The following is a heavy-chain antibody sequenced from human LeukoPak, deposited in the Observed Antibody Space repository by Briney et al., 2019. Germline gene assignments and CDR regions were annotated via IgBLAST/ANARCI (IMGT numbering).Heavy chain of an antibody. J-gene: IGHJ4*02. CDR1: GGTFSSYA. Sequence: SVKVSCKASGGTFSSYAISWVRQAPGQGLEWMGGIIPIFGTANYAQKFQGRVTITADESTSTAYMELSSLRSEDTAVYYCAVCIAVAGTAGFDYWGQGTLVTVSS. CDR2: IIPIFGTA. CDR3: AVCIAVAGTAGFDY. D-gene: IGHD6-19*01. V-gene: IGHV1-69*13.